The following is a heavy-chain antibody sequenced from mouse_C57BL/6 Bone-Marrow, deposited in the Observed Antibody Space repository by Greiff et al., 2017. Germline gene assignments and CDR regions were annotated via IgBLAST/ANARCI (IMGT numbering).Heavy chain of an antibody. CDR1: GYSLTDYN. CDR3: ARGYDYDYAMDY. Sequence: VQLKESGPELVKPGASVKISCKASGYSLTDYNMNWVKQSNGKSLELIGVINPNYGTTSYNQKFKGKATFTVDQSSSTAYMQLNSLTSEDSAVYYCARGYDYDYAMDYWGQGTSVTVSS. J-gene: IGHJ4*01. V-gene: IGHV1-39*01. CDR2: INPNYGTT. D-gene: IGHD2-4*01.